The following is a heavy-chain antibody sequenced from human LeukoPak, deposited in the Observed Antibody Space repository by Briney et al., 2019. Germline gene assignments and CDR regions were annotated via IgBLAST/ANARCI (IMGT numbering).Heavy chain of an antibody. CDR1: GYTFTSYD. J-gene: IGHJ4*02. D-gene: IGHD1-26*01. V-gene: IGHV1-8*01. CDR2: MNPNSGNT. CDR3: ATGVWWELDSVAHPDY. Sequence: ASVKVSCKASGYTFTSYDINWVRQATGQGLEWMGWMNPNSGNTGYAQKFQGRVTMTEDTSTDTAYMELSSLRSEDTAVYYCATGVWWELDSVAHPDYWGQGTLVTVSS.